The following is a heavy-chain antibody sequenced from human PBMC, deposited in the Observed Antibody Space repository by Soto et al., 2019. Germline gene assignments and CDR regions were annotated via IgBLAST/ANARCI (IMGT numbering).Heavy chain of an antibody. V-gene: IGHV1-46*01. CDR1: GYTFSNYY. Sequence: QEQLVQSGAEVKEPGASVKVSCKASGYTFSNYYVQWVRQAPGQGLEWVAMINPSDGGTKYAQMFQGRITLTRNTSTSTVYMEITSLDSEDTAFYYCARDRPHAWLDPWGQGTLVTVSS. CDR3: ARDRPHAWLDP. J-gene: IGHJ5*02. CDR2: INPSDGGT.